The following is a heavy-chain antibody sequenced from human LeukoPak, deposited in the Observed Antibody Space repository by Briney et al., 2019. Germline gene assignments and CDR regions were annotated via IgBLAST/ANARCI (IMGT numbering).Heavy chain of an antibody. CDR1: GDSVSSNSAA. CDR3: ARASGTMIRYFDY. D-gene: IGHD3-9*01. V-gene: IGHV6-1*01. J-gene: IGHJ4*02. Sequence: SQTLSLTCAISGDSVSSNSAAWNWNRQSPSRGLEWLGRTYYRSKWYNDYAVSVKSRITINPDTSKNQFSLQLNSVTPEDTAVYYCARASGTMIRYFDYWGQGTLVTVSS. CDR2: TYYRSKWYN.